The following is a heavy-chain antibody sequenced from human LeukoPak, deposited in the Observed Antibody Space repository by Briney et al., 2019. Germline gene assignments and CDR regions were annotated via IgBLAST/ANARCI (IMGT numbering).Heavy chain of an antibody. CDR1: GDSISRYY. V-gene: IGHV4-59*08. D-gene: IGHD3-22*01. CDR2: IYYSGST. CDR3: ARRAHDSSGYYYNY. J-gene: IGHJ4*02. Sequence: SETLSLTCTVSGDSISRYYWSWIRQPPGKGLEWIGYIYYSGSTNYNPSLKSRVTISVDTSKNQFSLKLSSVTAADTAVYYCARRAHDSSGYYYNYWGQGTLVTVSS.